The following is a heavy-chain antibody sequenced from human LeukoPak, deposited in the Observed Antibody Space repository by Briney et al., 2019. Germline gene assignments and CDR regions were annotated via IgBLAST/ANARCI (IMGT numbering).Heavy chain of an antibody. D-gene: IGHD6-13*01. Sequence: TSETLSLTCTVSGGSISSYYWSWIRQPPGKGLEWIGYIYYSGRTNYNPSLKSRVTISVDTSKKQFSLKLSSVTAADAAVYYCARRIASARRIASSGKGFDYWGQGTLVTVSS. CDR3: ARRIASARRIASSGKGFDY. CDR1: GGSISSYY. V-gene: IGHV4-59*01. J-gene: IGHJ4*02. CDR2: IYYSGRT.